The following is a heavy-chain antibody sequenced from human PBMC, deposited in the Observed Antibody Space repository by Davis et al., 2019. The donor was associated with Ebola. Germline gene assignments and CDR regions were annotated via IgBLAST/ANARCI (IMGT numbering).Heavy chain of an antibody. Sequence: PGGSLRLSCVASGFTFSRYWMNWVRQTPGKGLEWVANINEDGSGTNYVDSVKGRFTISRDNPKNSLFLQTNSLRAEDTAVYYCATLSGVGIAARPGKREFDYWGQGTLVTVSS. V-gene: IGHV3-7*01. CDR1: GFTFSRYW. D-gene: IGHD6-6*01. CDR3: ATLSGVGIAARPGKREFDY. J-gene: IGHJ4*02. CDR2: INEDGSGT.